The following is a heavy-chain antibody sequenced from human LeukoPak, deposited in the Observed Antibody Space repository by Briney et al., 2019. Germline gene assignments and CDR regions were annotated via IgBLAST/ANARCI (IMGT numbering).Heavy chain of an antibody. D-gene: IGHD3-3*01. Sequence: SETLSLTCSVSGGSLSSYYWSWIRQPPGKGLEWIGYIYYSGSTNYNPSLKSRVTISVDTSKNQFSLKLSSVTAADTAVYYCARSSKYYDFWSGYYIPHYYYGMDVWGQGTTVTVSS. CDR2: IYYSGST. CDR1: GGSLSSYY. J-gene: IGHJ6*02. CDR3: ARSSKYYDFWSGYYIPHYYYGMDV. V-gene: IGHV4-59*08.